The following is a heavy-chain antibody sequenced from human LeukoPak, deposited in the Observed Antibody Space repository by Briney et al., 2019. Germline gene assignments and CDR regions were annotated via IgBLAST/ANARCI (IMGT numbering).Heavy chain of an antibody. CDR2: ISTSGST. CDR3: ASPRTSYRYTFDY. CDR1: VGSISNYY. D-gene: IGHD5-18*01. V-gene: IGHV4-4*09. Sequence: SETLSLTCAVSVGSISNYYWSWIRQAPGKGLEWIGYISTSGSTNYNPPLKSRVSISLDTSNNRFSLNLNFVTAADTAVYFCASPRTSYRYTFDYWGPGALVTVSS. J-gene: IGHJ4*02.